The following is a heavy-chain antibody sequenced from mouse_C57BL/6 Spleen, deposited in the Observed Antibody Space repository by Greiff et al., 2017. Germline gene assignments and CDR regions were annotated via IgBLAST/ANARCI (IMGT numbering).Heavy chain of an antibody. CDR2: ISYDGSN. Sequence: DVKLQESGPGLVKPSQSLSLTCSVTGYSITSGYYWNWIRQFPGNKLEWMGYISYDGSNNYNPSLKNRISITRDTSKNQFFLKLNSVTTEDTATYYCARSEMDYWGQGTSVTVSS. J-gene: IGHJ4*01. V-gene: IGHV3-6*01. CDR3: ARSEMDY. CDR1: GYSITSGYY.